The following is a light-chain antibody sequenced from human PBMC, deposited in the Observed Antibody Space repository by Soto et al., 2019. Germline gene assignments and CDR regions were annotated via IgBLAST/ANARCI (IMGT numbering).Light chain of an antibody. CDR2: DAS. V-gene: IGKV3-11*01. Sequence: IVLTQSPATLSLWPGETAILSCRASQTVSSYLSWYQHKPGQAPRLLIDDASKRAPGIPARFSGSGSGTDFTLTISSLEPEDFAVYYCQHRSTSITFGQGTRLEIE. CDR1: QTVSSY. CDR3: QHRSTSIT. J-gene: IGKJ5*01.